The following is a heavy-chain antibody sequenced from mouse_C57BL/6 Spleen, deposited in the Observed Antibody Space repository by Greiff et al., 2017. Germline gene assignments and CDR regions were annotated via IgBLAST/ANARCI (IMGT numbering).Heavy chain of an antibody. J-gene: IGHJ1*03. D-gene: IGHD1-1*01. Sequence: VQLQQSGPVLVKPGASVKMSCKASGYTFTDYYMNWVKQSHGKSLEWIGVINPYNGGTSYNQKFKGKATLTVDKSSSTAYMELNSLTSEDSAVYNCARMDYNGRTHWYFEVWGTGTTVTVSS. CDR3: ARMDYNGRTHWYFEV. CDR2: INPYNGGT. V-gene: IGHV1-19*01. CDR1: GYTFTDYY.